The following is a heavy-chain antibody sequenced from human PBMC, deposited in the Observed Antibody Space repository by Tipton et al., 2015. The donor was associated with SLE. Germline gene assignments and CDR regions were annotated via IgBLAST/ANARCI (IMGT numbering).Heavy chain of an antibody. V-gene: IGHV4-38-2*01. D-gene: IGHD6-6*01. J-gene: IGHJ4*02. CDR1: GYSISSGYY. CDR3: AAEYYSSSWIHPIDF. CDR2: VYRTA. Sequence: GLVKPSETLSLTCAVSGYSISSGYYWGWIRQSPVKGLEWIGIVYRTAYYNPSLKSRVTVSVETSKNEVSLKLTSVTAADTAVYYCAAEYYSSSWIHPIDFWGQGMLVTVSS.